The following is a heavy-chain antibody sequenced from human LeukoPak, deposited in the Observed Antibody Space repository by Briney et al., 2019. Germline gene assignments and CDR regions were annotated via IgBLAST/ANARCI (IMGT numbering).Heavy chain of an antibody. CDR2: IKANSGGT. CDR1: GYTFTGYY. D-gene: IGHD2-21*02. J-gene: IGHJ4*02. V-gene: IGHV1-2*02. CDR3: ARDGGAYCGGDCYFADDY. Sequence: ASVKVSCKASGYTFTGYYMHWVRQAPRQRLEWMGWIKANSGGTDDAQKFQGRVTMTRDTSISTAYMELSRLRSDDTAVYYCARDGGAYCGGDCYFADDYWGQGTLVTVSS.